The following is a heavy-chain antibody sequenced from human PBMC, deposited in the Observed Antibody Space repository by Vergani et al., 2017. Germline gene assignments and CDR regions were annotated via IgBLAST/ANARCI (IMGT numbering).Heavy chain of an antibody. Sequence: PGKGLEWIGYIYYSGSTYYNPSLKSRVTISVDTSKNQFSLKLSSVTAADTAVYYCARDRNSGSFDYWGQGTLVTVSS. CDR3: ARDRNSGSFDY. J-gene: IGHJ4*02. CDR2: IYYSGST. V-gene: IGHV4-31*02. D-gene: IGHD1-26*01.